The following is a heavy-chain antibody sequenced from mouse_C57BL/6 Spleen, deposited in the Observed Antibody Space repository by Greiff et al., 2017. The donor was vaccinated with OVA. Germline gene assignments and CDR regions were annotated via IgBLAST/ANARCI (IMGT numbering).Heavy chain of an antibody. D-gene: IGHD1-1*01. CDR3: TGGRLLGGY. J-gene: IGHJ2*01. CDR1: GFTFSNYW. CDR2: IRLKSDNYAT. Sequence: EVMLVESGGGLVQPGGSMKLSCVASGFTFSNYWMNWVRQSPEKGLEWVAQIRLKSDNYATHYAESVKGRFTISRDDSKSSVYLQMNNLSAEDTGMYYCTGGRLLGGYWGQGTTLTVSS. V-gene: IGHV6-3*01.